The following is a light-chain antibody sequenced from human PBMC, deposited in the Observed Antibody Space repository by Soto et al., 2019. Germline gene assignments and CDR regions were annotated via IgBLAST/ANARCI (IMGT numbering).Light chain of an antibody. Sequence: QSALTQPASVSGSPGQSITISCTGTSSDIGGYNFVSWYQQHPGKAPQLMIYDVSNRPSGISDRFSGSKSGNTASLTISGLQAEDEADYYCSTYTRSNRVFGGGTQLTVL. CDR1: SSDIGGYNF. J-gene: IGLJ3*02. CDR3: STYTRSNRV. CDR2: DVS. V-gene: IGLV2-14*03.